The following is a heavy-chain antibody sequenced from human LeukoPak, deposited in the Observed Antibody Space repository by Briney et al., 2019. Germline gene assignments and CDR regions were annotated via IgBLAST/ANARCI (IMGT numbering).Heavy chain of an antibody. CDR2: IYHSGST. J-gene: IGHJ6*03. V-gene: IGHV4-39*07. CDR3: ARAVQLEPPPPLIGYYYMDV. CDR1: GGSISSSSYY. D-gene: IGHD1-1*01. Sequence: SETLSLTCTVSGGSISSSSYYWGWIRQPPGKGLEWIGSIYHSGSTNYNPSLKSRVTISVDTSKNQFSLKRSPVTAADPAVYSCARAVQLEPPPPLIGYYYMDVWGKGTTVTVSS.